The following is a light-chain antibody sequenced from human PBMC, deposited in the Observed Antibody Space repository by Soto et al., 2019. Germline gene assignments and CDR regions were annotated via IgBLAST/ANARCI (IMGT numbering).Light chain of an antibody. Sequence: QSVLTQPPSASGSPGQSVTISCAGTSSDVGGYDYVSWYQQHPGKAPKLIIYEVNPRPSGVPDRFSGSKSANTASLTVSGLQAEDEADYYCSSYAGSNNLRMFGGGTQLTVL. CDR1: SSDVGGYDY. CDR3: SSYAGSNNLRM. CDR2: EVN. V-gene: IGLV2-8*01. J-gene: IGLJ3*02.